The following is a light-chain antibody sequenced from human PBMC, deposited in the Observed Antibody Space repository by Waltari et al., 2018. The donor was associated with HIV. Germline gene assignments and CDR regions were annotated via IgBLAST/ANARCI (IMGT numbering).Light chain of an antibody. V-gene: IGLV2-14*03. Sequence: QSALTQPASVSGSPGQSITISCTGTSSDVGDYNYVPWYQQHPGKAPKHIIYDVSDRPSGVSDRFSGSKSGNTASLTISGLQAEDEADYYCSSYTSTRGNVFGTGTKVTVL. CDR2: DVS. J-gene: IGLJ1*01. CDR3: SSYTSTRGNV. CDR1: SSDVGDYNY.